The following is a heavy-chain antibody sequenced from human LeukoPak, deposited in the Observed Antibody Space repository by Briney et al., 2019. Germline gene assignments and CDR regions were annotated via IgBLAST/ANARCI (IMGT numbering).Heavy chain of an antibody. CDR1: GGSFSGYY. Sequence: SETLSLTCAVYGGSFSGYYWSWIRQPPGKGLEWIGEINHSGSTNYNPSLKSRVTISVDTSKNQFSLKLSSVTAADTAVYYCARVYSSGLDYWGQGTLVTVSS. V-gene: IGHV4-34*01. CDR2: INHSGST. D-gene: IGHD6-19*01. CDR3: ARVYSSGLDY. J-gene: IGHJ4*02.